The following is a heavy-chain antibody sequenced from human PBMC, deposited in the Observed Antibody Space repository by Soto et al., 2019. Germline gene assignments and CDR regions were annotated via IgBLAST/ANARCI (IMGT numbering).Heavy chain of an antibody. J-gene: IGHJ6*02. CDR3: ASSDMRSSSSGLAGSYYGMDV. CDR2: INPNRGGT. D-gene: IGHD6-6*01. CDR1: GYTFTGYY. V-gene: IGHV1-2*04. Sequence: ASVKVSCKASGYTFTGYYMHWVRQAPGQGLEWMGWINPNRGGTNYAQKFQGWVTMTRDTSISTAYMELGRLRSDDTAVYYGASSDMRSSSSGLAGSYYGMDVWGQGTTVTVSS.